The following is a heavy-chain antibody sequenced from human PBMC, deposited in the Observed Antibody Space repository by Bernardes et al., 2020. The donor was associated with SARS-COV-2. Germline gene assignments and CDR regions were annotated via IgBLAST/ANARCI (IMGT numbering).Heavy chain of an antibody. V-gene: IGHV1-18*01. CDR2: ISAYNGNT. CDR1: GYTFTSYG. Sequence: ASVKVSCKASGYTFTSYGISWVRQAPGQGLEWMGWISAYNGNTNYAQKLQGRVTMTTDTSTSTAYMELRSLRSDDTAVYYCARARFLVVYAIGYFDYWGQGTLVTVSS. CDR3: ARARFLVVYAIGYFDY. J-gene: IGHJ4*02. D-gene: IGHD2-8*02.